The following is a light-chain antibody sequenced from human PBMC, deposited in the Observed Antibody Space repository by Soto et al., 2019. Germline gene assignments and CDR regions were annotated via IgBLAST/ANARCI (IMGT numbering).Light chain of an antibody. CDR3: QHYRTS. Sequence: EIVLTQSPGTLSLSPGERATLSCRASQSVSSSYLAWYQQKPGQPPRLLIFGASSRATGIPDRFTGSGSGTDFTLTITRLEPEDCAVYYCQHYRTSFGGGTKVAIK. CDR2: GAS. CDR1: QSVSSSY. J-gene: IGKJ4*01. V-gene: IGKV3-20*01.